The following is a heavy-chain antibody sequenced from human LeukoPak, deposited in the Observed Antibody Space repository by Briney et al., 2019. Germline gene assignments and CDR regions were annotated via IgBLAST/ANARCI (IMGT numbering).Heavy chain of an antibody. Sequence: PSETLSLTCTVSGGSISSSSYYWGWIPQPPGKGLEWIGSIYYSGNTYCNPSLKSRVTISVDTSKNQFSLKLSSVTAADTAVYYCARLGKTTVTTSRAFDIWGQGTMVIVSS. CDR1: GGSISSSSYY. V-gene: IGHV4-39*01. CDR3: ARLGKTTVTTSRAFDI. J-gene: IGHJ3*02. D-gene: IGHD4-17*01. CDR2: IYYSGNT.